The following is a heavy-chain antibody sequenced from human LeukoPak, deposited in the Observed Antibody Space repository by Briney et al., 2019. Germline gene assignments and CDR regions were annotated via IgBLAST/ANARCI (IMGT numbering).Heavy chain of an antibody. CDR2: IRFDGSNT. J-gene: IGHJ4*02. V-gene: IGHV3-30*02. Sequence: GGSLSLSCAASGFTFSSYGMHWVRQAPGKGLEWVAFIRFDGSNTYYADSVKGRFTISRDNSKNTLYLQMNSLRAEDTAVYYCARGYNYQEYWGQGTLVTVSS. CDR1: GFTFSSYG. D-gene: IGHD5-24*01. CDR3: ARGYNYQEY.